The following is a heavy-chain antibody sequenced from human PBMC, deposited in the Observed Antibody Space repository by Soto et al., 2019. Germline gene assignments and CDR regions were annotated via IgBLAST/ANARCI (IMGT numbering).Heavy chain of an antibody. V-gene: IGHV3-48*01. CDR1: GFPFSSYN. J-gene: IGHJ6*03. D-gene: IGHD7-27*01. Sequence: EEQLVESGGGLVQRGGSLRLSCAASGFPFSSYNMNWVRQAPGKGLEWVAYISGRSTTTHFADSVRGRFTISRDDGKYSVYLQMNSMRAEDTAVYYCVRDGILSASLGSGYYYYLDVWGKGTMVTVSS. CDR2: ISGRSTTT. CDR3: VRDGILSASLGSGYYYYLDV.